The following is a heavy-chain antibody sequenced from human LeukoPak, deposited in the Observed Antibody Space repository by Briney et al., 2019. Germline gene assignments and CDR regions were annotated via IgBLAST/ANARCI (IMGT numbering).Heavy chain of an antibody. D-gene: IGHD3-3*01. CDR3: ARERSGYNYYYGMDV. J-gene: IGHJ6*02. CDR2: IYYSGST. Sequence: PSETLSLTCTVSGGSISSYHWSWIRQPPGKGLEWIGYIYYSGSTNYNPSLKSRVTISVDTSKNQFSLKLSSVTAADTAVYYCARERSGYNYYYGMDVWGQGTTVTVSS. CDR1: GGSISSYH. V-gene: IGHV4-59*01.